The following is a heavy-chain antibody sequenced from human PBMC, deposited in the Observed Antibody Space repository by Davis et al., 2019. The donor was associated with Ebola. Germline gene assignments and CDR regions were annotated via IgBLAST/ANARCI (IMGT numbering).Heavy chain of an antibody. D-gene: IGHD5/OR15-5a*01. CDR3: ARESSGLDY. J-gene: IGHJ4*02. Sequence: GESLKISCAASGFTFSSYAMHWVRQAPGKGLEWVSYISSSGSTIYYADSVKGRFTISRDNAKNSLYLQMNSLRAEDTAVYYCARESSGLDYWGQGTLVTVSS. V-gene: IGHV3-48*04. CDR1: GFTFSSYA. CDR2: ISSSGSTI.